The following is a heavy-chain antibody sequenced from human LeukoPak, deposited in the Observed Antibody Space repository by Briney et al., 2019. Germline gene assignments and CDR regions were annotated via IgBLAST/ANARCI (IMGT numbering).Heavy chain of an antibody. CDR3: ARRNYYASSWYFDL. Sequence: PSQTLFLTCTVSGGSIRSGDYYWSWIRQPPGKGLECVGYIYSSGSTYYSPSLKSRIAMSIDTSKNQFSLKLSSVTAADTATYYCARRNYYASSWYFDLWGRGTLVTVSS. CDR1: GGSIRSGDYY. D-gene: IGHD3-10*01. V-gene: IGHV4-30-4*08. J-gene: IGHJ2*01. CDR2: IYSSGST.